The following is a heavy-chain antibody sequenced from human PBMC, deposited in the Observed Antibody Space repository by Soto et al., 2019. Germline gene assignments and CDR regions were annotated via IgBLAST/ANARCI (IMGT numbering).Heavy chain of an antibody. V-gene: IGHV3-73*02. D-gene: IGHD3-22*01. J-gene: IGHJ4*02. CDR2: IRSKANNYVT. CDR3: ARLYYESSAYPAY. Sequence: EVQLVESGGGLVQPGGSLKLSCAASGFTFSGSGIHWVRQASGKGLEWVGRIRSKANNYVTAYAAAVKGMFSISRDDSENTAYLQRNSLTADDTAVYYCARLYYESSAYPAYWGQGTLVSVSS. CDR1: GFTFSGSG.